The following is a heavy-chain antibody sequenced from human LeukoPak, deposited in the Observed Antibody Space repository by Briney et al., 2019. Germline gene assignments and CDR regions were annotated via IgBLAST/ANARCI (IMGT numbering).Heavy chain of an antibody. V-gene: IGHV3-30*02. CDR3: AKDHRSSSPIGLQH. CDR2: IRYDGSNK. CDR1: GFTFSSYG. Sequence: GGSLRLSCAASGFTFSSYGMHWVRQAPGKGLEWVAFIRYDGSNKYYADSVKGRFTISRDNSKNTLYLQMNSLRAEDTAVYYCAKDHRSSSPIGLQHWGQGALVTVSS. D-gene: IGHD6-13*01. J-gene: IGHJ1*01.